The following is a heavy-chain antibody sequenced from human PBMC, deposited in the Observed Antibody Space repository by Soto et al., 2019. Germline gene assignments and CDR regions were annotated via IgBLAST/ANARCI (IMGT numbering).Heavy chain of an antibody. J-gene: IGHJ6*02. V-gene: IGHV1-3*01. D-gene: IGHD2-15*01. CDR3: ARPSNIVVVVAADYGMDV. CDR1: GYTFTSYA. Sequence: ASVKVSCKASGYTFTSYAMHWVRQAPGQRLEWMGWINAGNGNTKYSQKFQGRVTITRDTSASTAYMELSSLRSEDTAVYYCARPSNIVVVVAADYGMDVWGQGTTVTVSS. CDR2: INAGNGNT.